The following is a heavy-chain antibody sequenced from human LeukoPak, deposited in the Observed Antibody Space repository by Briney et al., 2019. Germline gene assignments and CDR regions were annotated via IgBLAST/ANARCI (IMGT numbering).Heavy chain of an antibody. J-gene: IGHJ4*02. Sequence: GGSLRLSCAASGFTFDDYAMHWARQTPGKGLEWVSGINWKSGSIGYADSVKGRFTISRDNAKNTLYLQLNSLRADDTAVYYCARGLSYAVAYGDYWGQGTLVTVSS. V-gene: IGHV3-9*01. CDR3: ARGLSYAVAYGDY. CDR1: GFTFDDYA. D-gene: IGHD6-19*01. CDR2: INWKSGSI.